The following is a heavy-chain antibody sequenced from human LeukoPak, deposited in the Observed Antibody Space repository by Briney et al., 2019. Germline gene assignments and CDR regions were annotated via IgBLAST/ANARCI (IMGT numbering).Heavy chain of an antibody. CDR2: IYHTGST. CDR1: GGSVSDYY. V-gene: IGHV4-59*02. CDR3: ARRGSGSYYNVYYYYYYMDV. Sequence: PSETLSLTCTISGGSVSDYYWSWIRQSPGKGLERIGYIYHTGSTSYSPSLKSRVTISADTSQNQFSLKLSSVTAADTAVYYCARRGSGSYYNVYYYYYYMDVWGKGTTVTISS. D-gene: IGHD3-10*01. J-gene: IGHJ6*03.